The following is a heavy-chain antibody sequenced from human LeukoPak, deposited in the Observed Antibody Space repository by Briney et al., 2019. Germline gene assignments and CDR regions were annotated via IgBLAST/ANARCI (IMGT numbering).Heavy chain of an antibody. Sequence: GGSLRLSCAASGFTFSSYAMSWVRQAPGKGLEWVSAIGGGGATTYYADSVKGRFTISRDNSKNTLFLQMNSLRAEDTAIYYCAKAIRGSYLYYFDYWGQGTLVTVSS. CDR2: IGGGGATT. CDR1: GFTFSSYA. CDR3: AKAIRGSYLYYFDY. D-gene: IGHD1-26*01. J-gene: IGHJ4*02. V-gene: IGHV3-23*01.